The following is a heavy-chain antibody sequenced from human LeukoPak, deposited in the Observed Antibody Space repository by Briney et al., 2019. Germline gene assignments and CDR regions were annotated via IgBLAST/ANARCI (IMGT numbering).Heavy chain of an antibody. Sequence: SETLSLTCTVSGYSISSGYYWGWIRPPPGKGLEWIGSIYHSGSTYYNPSLKSRVTISVDTSKNQFSLKLSSVTAADTAVYYCAREVGARVYWGQGTLVTVSS. V-gene: IGHV4-38-2*02. D-gene: IGHD1-26*01. CDR3: AREVGARVY. CDR2: IYHSGST. CDR1: GYSISSGYY. J-gene: IGHJ4*02.